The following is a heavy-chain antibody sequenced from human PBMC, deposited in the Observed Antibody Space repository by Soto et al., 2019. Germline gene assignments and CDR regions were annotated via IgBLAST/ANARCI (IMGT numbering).Heavy chain of an antibody. CDR2: IYYSGST. CDR1: GGSISSGDYY. Sequence: QVQLQESGPGLVKPSQTLSLTCTVSGGSISSGDYYWSWIRQPPGKGLEWIGYIYYSGSTYYNPSLTSRVTISVDTSKNQVSLKLSSVTAADTAVYYCARGRYGNLQQPDFDYWGQGTLVTVSS. CDR3: ARGRYGNLQQPDFDY. D-gene: IGHD6-13*01. V-gene: IGHV4-30-4*01. J-gene: IGHJ4*02.